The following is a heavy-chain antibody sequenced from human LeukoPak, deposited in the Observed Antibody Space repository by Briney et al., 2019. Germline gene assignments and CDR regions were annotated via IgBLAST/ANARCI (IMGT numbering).Heavy chain of an antibody. V-gene: IGHV3-30*04. J-gene: IGHJ4*02. CDR2: ISYGGDNK. Sequence: SGGCLRLSCAAAGFNFQIFGMQWVRQAPGEGLEWVAIISYGGDNKYYADSVKGRFTISRENSKSMLYLQMNGLRPEDTAVYYCSRDGPRDYDILTALDYWGQGTVVSVSP. CDR1: GFNFQIFG. D-gene: IGHD3-9*01. CDR3: SRDGPRDYDILTALDY.